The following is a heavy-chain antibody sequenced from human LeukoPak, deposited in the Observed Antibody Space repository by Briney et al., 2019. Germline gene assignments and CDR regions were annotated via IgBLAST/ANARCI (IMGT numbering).Heavy chain of an antibody. D-gene: IGHD3-3*01. J-gene: IGHJ5*02. V-gene: IGHV4-39*01. CDR1: GGSISSSSYY. CDR3: ARQCITIFGVVITVPWFDP. CDR2: IYYSGST. Sequence: SETLSLTCTVSGGSISSSSYYWGWIRQPPGKGLEWIGSIYYSGSTYYNPSLKSRVTISVDTSKNQFSLKLSSVTAADTAVYYCARQCITIFGVVITVPWFDPWGQGTLVTVSS.